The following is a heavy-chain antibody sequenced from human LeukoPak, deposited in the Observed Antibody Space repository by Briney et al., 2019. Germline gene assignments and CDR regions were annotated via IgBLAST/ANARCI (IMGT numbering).Heavy chain of an antibody. Sequence: GGSLRLSCAASLFTFCNYAMSWVRQAPGKGLEGVSAIVGSGGSKYYADSVQGRFTISRDNSKNTLFLQMNSLRVEDTALYYCSKWGDYDVLTGYYDSDFWGQGTLVTVSS. CDR1: LFTFCNYA. V-gene: IGHV3-23*01. D-gene: IGHD3-9*01. CDR2: IVGSGGSK. J-gene: IGHJ4*02. CDR3: SKWGDYDVLTGYYDSDF.